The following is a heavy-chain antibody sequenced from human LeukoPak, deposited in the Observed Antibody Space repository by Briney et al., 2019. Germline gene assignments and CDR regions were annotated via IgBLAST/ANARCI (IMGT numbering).Heavy chain of an antibody. Sequence: GGSLRLSCAASGGTFSSYAISWVRQAPGQGLEWMGRIIPILGIANYAQKFQGRVTITADKSTSTAYMELSSLRSEDTAVYYCARDLGGWRYYDSSPWYFDLWGRGTLVTVSS. CDR2: IIPILGIA. J-gene: IGHJ2*01. CDR1: GGTFSSYA. V-gene: IGHV1-69*04. CDR3: ARDLGGWRYYDSSPWYFDL. D-gene: IGHD3-22*01.